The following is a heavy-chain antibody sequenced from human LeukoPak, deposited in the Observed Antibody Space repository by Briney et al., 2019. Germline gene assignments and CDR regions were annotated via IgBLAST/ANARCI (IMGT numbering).Heavy chain of an antibody. J-gene: IGHJ4*02. V-gene: IGHV3-74*01. Sequence: GSTRLSCEASGFTFSSYWMHWVRQAPGKGLVWVSRIDTDGGTTTYADSVKGRFTISRDNAKNTLYLQMNSLRAEDTAVYYCARSRVGYSQWGQGTLVTVSP. CDR2: IDTDGGTT. D-gene: IGHD5-24*01. CDR3: ARSRVGYSQ. CDR1: GFTFSSYW.